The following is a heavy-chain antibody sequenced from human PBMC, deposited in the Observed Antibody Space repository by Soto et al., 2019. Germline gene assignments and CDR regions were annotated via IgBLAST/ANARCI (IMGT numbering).Heavy chain of an antibody. Sequence: SETLSLTCPVAGGSISSSSYYWGWIRQPPGKGLEWIGSIYYSGSTYYNPSLKSRVTISVDTSKNQFSLKLSSVTAADTAVYYCARHYDILTGYYWAWFDPWGQGTLVTVSS. V-gene: IGHV4-39*01. J-gene: IGHJ5*02. D-gene: IGHD3-9*01. CDR2: IYYSGST. CDR1: GGSISSSSYY. CDR3: ARHYDILTGYYWAWFDP.